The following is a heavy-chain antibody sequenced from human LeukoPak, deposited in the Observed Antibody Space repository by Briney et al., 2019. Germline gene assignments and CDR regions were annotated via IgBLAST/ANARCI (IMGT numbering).Heavy chain of an antibody. CDR3: AREGFRRYSSGWYNWFDP. D-gene: IGHD6-19*01. J-gene: IGHJ5*02. Sequence: SETLSLTCTVSGGSISSYYWSRIRQPPGKGLEWIGYIYYSGSTNYNPSLKSRVTISVDTSKNQFSLKLSSVTAADTAVYYCAREGFRRYSSGWYNWFDPWGQGTLVTVSS. CDR1: GGSISSYY. CDR2: IYYSGST. V-gene: IGHV4-59*01.